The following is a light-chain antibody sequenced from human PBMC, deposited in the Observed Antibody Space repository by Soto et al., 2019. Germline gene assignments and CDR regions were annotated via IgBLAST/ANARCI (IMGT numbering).Light chain of an antibody. V-gene: IGKV1-39*01. CDR1: QIISSH. Sequence: DIQMTQSPSSLSASVGDRVTITCRASQIISSHLHWYQQKPGHAPKVVIYGSSTLQSGVPSRFSGTFSGTDFTLTISNVQPEDFATYYCQQLTNFRFTFGQGTKLDIK. CDR2: GSS. CDR3: QQLTNFRFT. J-gene: IGKJ2*01.